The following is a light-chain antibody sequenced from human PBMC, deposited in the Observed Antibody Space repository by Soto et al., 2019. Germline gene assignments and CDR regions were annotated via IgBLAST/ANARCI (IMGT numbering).Light chain of an antibody. J-gene: IGKJ1*01. Sequence: EIVLTQSPGTLSLSPGERATLSCRASQSVSSNYLAWYQRKPVQAPRLLIYGASSRATDIPNRFSGSGSGTDFPLTITRLEPEDFAVYFCQQYGGSPPTFGQGTKVEIK. CDR3: QQYGGSPPT. V-gene: IGKV3-20*01. CDR2: GAS. CDR1: QSVSSNY.